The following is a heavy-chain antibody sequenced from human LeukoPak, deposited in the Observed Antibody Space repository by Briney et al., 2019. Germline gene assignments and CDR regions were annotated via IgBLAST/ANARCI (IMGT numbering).Heavy chain of an antibody. CDR1: GFTFSSYS. Sequence: GGSLRLSCAGSGFTFSSYSLNWVRQAPGKGLEWVSSISGSSSYIYYADSVRGRFTISRHNARNSLYLELNSLRAEDTAVYYCAKVSLGAYGSGSYNWFDPWGQGTLVTVSS. J-gene: IGHJ5*02. CDR2: ISGSSSYI. D-gene: IGHD3-10*01. CDR3: AKVSLGAYGSGSYNWFDP. V-gene: IGHV3-21*01.